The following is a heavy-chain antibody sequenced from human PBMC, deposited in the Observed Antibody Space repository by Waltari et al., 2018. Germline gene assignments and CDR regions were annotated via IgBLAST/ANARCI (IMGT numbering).Heavy chain of an antibody. CDR1: GYTFTDYY. D-gene: IGHD3-22*01. CDR2: VAPEDGET. CDR3: ATLSGGTYYYDSSGSQWGY. J-gene: IGHJ4*02. Sequence: EVQLVQSGAAVNKPGATVNISCKVSGYTFTDYYMHWLQQAPGNGLEWMGLVAPEDGETIHAEKFQGRVTITADTSTDTAYMELSSLRSEDTAVYYCATLSGGTYYYDSSGSQWGYWGQGTLVTVSS. V-gene: IGHV1-69-2*01.